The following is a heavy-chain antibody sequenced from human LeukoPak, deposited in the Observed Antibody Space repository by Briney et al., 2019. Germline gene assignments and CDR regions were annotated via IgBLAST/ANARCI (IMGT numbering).Heavy chain of an antibody. CDR3: ARVDRYCSSTSCYNNWFDP. CDR1: GGSFSGYY. J-gene: IGHJ5*02. D-gene: IGHD2-2*01. Sequence: SETLSLTCAVYGGSFSGYYWSWIRQPPGKGLEWIGEINHSGSTNYNPSLKSRVTISVDTSKDQFSLKLSSVTAADTAVYYCARVDRYCSSTSCYNNWFDPWGQGTLVTVSS. V-gene: IGHV4-34*01. CDR2: INHSGST.